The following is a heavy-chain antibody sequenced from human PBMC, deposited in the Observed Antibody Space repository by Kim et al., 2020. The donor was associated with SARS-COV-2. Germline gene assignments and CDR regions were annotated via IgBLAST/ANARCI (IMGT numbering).Heavy chain of an antibody. CDR3: ARDVWIGAGTGTYVGMDV. CDR1: GFAFSSYD. D-gene: IGHD3-10*01. J-gene: IGHJ6*02. Sequence: GGGLVQPGGSLRLSCAASGFAFSSYDVHWVRQVPGKGLEWVAGLGFLGDAYYADSVRGRFTISTGDAKSAAFLEMNSLRAGDTGVYYCARDVWIGAGTGTYVGMDVWGQGTPVTVSS. V-gene: IGHV3-13*04. CDR2: LGFLGDA.